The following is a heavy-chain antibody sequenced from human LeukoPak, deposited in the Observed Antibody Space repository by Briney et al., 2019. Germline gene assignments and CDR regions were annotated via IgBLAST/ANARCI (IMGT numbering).Heavy chain of an antibody. CDR2: ISWNSDSI. CDR3: ATNGGGDSGYGNFDY. D-gene: IGHD5-12*01. J-gene: IGHJ4*02. V-gene: IGHV3-9*01. CDR1: GFTFGDYA. Sequence: GGSLRLSCAVSGFTFGDYAMHWVRQVPGKGLEWVSGISWNSDSIGYGDSVKGRFTISRDSAKNSLYLQMNSLRPEDTALYYCATNGGGDSGYGNFDYWGQGTLVTVSS.